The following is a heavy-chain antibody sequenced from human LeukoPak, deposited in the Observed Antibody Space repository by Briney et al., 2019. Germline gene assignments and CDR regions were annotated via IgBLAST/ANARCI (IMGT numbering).Heavy chain of an antibody. Sequence: SETLSLSYTVSGGSNNSYYWSWIRQPPGKGLEWIGYTHPSGNTNYSPSLKSRVTISIDTSRNQFSLKLSSVTAADTAVYYCAKKGPKKGWSAPWGRETLSPSPQ. J-gene: IGHJ5*02. CDR2: THPSGNT. CDR1: GGSNNSYY. V-gene: IGHV4-4*09. CDR3: AKKGPKKGWSAP.